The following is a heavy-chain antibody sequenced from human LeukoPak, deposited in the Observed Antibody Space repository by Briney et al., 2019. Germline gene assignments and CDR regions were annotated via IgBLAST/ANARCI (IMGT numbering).Heavy chain of an antibody. CDR2: INSDGSST. V-gene: IGHV3-74*01. CDR3: ARDREKGSETLFDP. CDR1: GFTFSSYW. J-gene: IGHJ5*02. Sequence: QPGGSLRLSCAASGFTFSSYWMHWVRQPPGKGLVWVSRINSDGSSTSYADSVKGRFTISRDDAKNTLYPQMNSLRAEDTAVYYCARDREKGSETLFDPWGQGTLVTVSS. D-gene: IGHD3-10*01.